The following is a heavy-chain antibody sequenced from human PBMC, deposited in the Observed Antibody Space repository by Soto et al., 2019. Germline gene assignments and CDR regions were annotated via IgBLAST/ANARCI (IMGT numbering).Heavy chain of an antibody. J-gene: IGHJ4*02. V-gene: IGHV4-39*01. Sequence: QLQLQESGPGLVKPSETLSLTCTVSGGSISSSSYYWGWIRQPPGKGLEWIGSIYYSGSTYYNPSLNGVLPRSVDTSKNQFARKLSSVTAADTAVYYCARQPRSLPGSSGHFDYWGQGTLVTVSS. CDR2: IYYSGST. CDR3: ARQPRSLPGSSGHFDY. CDR1: GGSISSSSYY. D-gene: IGHD3-9*01.